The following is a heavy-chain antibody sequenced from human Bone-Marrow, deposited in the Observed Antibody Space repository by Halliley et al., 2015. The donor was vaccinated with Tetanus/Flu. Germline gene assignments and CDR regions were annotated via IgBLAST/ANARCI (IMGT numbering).Heavy chain of an antibody. CDR1: GDSIINNDYY. J-gene: IGHJ4*02. CDR2: FYHNGDT. D-gene: IGHD3-3*02. Sequence: TLSLTCSVSGDSIINNDYYWGWIRQPPGKGLEWIANFYHNGDTLYNPSLKSRVTISVDTSTDQFSLRLSSVTAADTAVYYCARLIYGSVMTHFDNWGQGTLVIVSS. CDR3: ARLIYGSVMTHFDN. V-gene: IGHV4-39*01.